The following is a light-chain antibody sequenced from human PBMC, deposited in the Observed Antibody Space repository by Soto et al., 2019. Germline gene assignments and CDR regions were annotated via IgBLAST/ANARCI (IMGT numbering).Light chain of an antibody. CDR3: QQYNNWPRT. CDR1: QSVSTSY. Sequence: IVLTQSPGTLSLSPCYRSTLSCRSSQSVSTSYLAWYQQKPGQAPRLLIYGASSRATGIPDRFSGSASGTEFTLTISSLQSEDFAVYYCQQYNNWPRTFGQGTRLEIK. V-gene: IGKV3-20*01. J-gene: IGKJ5*01. CDR2: GAS.